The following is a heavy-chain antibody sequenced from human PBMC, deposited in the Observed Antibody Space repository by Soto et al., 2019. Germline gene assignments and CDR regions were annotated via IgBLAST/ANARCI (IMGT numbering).Heavy chain of an antibody. Sequence: QLQLQEPGPGLVQPSETLSLTCTVPGGSISSSSYYWGWIRQPPGKGLEWIGSTYYRGSTYYNPSLKSRVTISVDTSKSQFPLRLSAGTAGATAVYYCARHTSYYDSSGRQPDWYFDLWGRGTLVTVSA. D-gene: IGHD3-22*01. CDR1: GGSISSSSYY. J-gene: IGHJ2*01. CDR3: ARHTSYYDSSGRQPDWYFDL. CDR2: TYYRGST. V-gene: IGHV4-39*01.